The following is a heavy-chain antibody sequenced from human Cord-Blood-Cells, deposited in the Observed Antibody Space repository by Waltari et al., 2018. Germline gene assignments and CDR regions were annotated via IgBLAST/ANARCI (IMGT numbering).Heavy chain of an antibody. V-gene: IGHV4-34*01. Sequence: QVQLQQWGAGLLKPSETLSLTCAVYGGSFSGYYWSWIRQPPGKGLEWIGESNHSGITNYNPALKRRVTISVDTSKNQFSLKLSSVTAADTAVYYCARGGSSGWYAFDIWGQGTMVTVSS. D-gene: IGHD6-19*01. J-gene: IGHJ3*02. CDR3: ARGGSSGWYAFDI. CDR1: GGSFSGYY. CDR2: SNHSGIT.